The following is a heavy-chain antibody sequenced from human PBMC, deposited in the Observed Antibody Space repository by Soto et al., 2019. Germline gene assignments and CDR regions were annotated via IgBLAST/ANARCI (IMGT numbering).Heavy chain of an antibody. CDR3: ARSGWSKPLDY. J-gene: IGHJ4*02. CDR2: ISAYNGNT. CDR1: GYTFTSYA. D-gene: IGHD6-19*01. Sequence: ASVKVSCKASGYTFTSYAMHWVRQAPGQRLEWMGWISAYNGNTNYSQKLQGRVTMTTDTSTSTAYMELRSLRSDDTAVYYCARSGWSKPLDYWGQGTLVTVSS. V-gene: IGHV1-18*01.